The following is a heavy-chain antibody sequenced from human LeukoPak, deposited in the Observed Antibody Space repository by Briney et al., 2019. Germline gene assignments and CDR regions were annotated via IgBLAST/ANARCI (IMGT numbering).Heavy chain of an antibody. J-gene: IGHJ4*02. CDR1: GFTFSSYS. Sequence: PGGSLRLSCAASGFTFSSYSMNWVRQAPGKGLEWVSCIYSTGSETYYADSVRGRFTISRDSAKNSLYLQMDSLRVEDTAVYFCARLENPKSYSSSWYHYWGQGTLVTVSS. CDR3: ARLENPKSYSSSWYHY. D-gene: IGHD6-13*01. CDR2: IYSTGSET. V-gene: IGHV3-21*01.